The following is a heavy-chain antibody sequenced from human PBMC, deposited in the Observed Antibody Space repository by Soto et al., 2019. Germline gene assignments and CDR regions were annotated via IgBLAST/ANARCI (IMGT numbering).Heavy chain of an antibody. CDR2: MNSEGSTT. Sequence: GGSLRLSCAASGFTFSSYWMHWVRQAPGKGLEWVSRMNSEGSTTNYADSVKGRFTVSRDNARNTLHLQMNSLRAEDTAVYYCATAEVDYWGPGTLVTVSS. V-gene: IGHV3-74*01. CDR3: ATAEVDY. J-gene: IGHJ4*02. CDR1: GFTFSSYW.